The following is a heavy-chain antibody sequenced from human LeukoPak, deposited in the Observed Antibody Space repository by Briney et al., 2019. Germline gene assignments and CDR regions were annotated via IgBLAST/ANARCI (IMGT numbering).Heavy chain of an antibody. Sequence: SETLSLTCTVSGGSISSTSYHWGWIRQPPGKGLEWIGSIYYSGNTYYNPSLKSPVTMSVDTSKNQFSLKLKSVTAADTAVYYCARMMRDDYGDYNWFDPWGQGTLVTVSS. CDR2: IYYSGNT. CDR1: GGSISSTSYH. CDR3: ARMMRDDYGDYNWFDP. J-gene: IGHJ5*02. D-gene: IGHD4-17*01. V-gene: IGHV4-39*01.